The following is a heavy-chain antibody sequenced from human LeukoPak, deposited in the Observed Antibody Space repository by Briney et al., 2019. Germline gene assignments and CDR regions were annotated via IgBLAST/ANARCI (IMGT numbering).Heavy chain of an antibody. Sequence: SETLSLTCTVSGGSISSSSYYWGWIRQPPGKGLEWIGSIYHSGSTYYNPSLKSRVTASIDTSKNQFSLKLNSVTAADTAVYYCARHSNWNGGVDWFDPWGQGTQVTVSS. D-gene: IGHD1-20*01. CDR2: IYHSGST. J-gene: IGHJ5*02. CDR1: GGSISSSSYY. CDR3: ARHSNWNGGVDWFDP. V-gene: IGHV4-39*07.